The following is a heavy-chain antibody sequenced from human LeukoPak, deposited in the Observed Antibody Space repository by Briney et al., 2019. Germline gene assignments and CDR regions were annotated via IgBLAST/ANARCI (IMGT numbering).Heavy chain of an antibody. J-gene: IGHJ4*02. CDR1: GFTFSIYA. V-gene: IGHV3-23*01. Sequence: PGGSLRLSCAASGFTFSIYAMSWVRQAPGKGLEWVSGISGSGGTTYYADSVKGRFTISRDNSKNTLYLQMNSLRAEDTAVYYCARGTRGGVDYWGQGTLVTVSS. CDR3: ARGTRGGVDY. CDR2: ISGSGGTT. D-gene: IGHD3-16*01.